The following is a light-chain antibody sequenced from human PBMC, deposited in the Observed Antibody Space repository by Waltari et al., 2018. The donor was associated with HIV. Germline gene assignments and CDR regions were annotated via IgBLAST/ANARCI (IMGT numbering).Light chain of an antibody. CDR3: QQYDNFRFT. V-gene: IGKV1-33*01. CDR2: DAS. CDR1: HDISNF. J-gene: IGKJ3*01. Sequence: IQMTQSPSSLSASVGDRVTITCQASHDISNFLNWYQQKPGKAPKFLIYDASNLETGVPSRFTGSGSGTDFTFTISSLQPEDIATYYCQQYDNFRFTFGPGTKVNIK.